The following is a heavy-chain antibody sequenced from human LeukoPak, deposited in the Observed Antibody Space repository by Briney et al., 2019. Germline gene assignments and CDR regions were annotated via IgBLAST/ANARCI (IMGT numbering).Heavy chain of an antibody. D-gene: IGHD2-2*01. CDR2: ISSSSSYI. J-gene: IGHJ4*02. CDR3: ARVIPAAMLDY. Sequence: GGSLILSCAASGFTFGNYWMSWVRQAPGKGLEWVSSISSSSSYIYYADSVKGRFTISRDNAKNSLYLQMNSLRAEDTAVYYCARVIPAAMLDYWGQGTMVTVSS. CDR1: GFTFGNYW. V-gene: IGHV3-21*04.